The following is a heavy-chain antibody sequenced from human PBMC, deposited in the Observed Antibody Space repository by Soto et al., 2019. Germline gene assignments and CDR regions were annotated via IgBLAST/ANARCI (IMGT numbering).Heavy chain of an antibody. Sequence: AGGSLRLSCAASGFTFSSYWMSWVRQAPGKGLEWVANIKQDGSEKYYVDSVKGRFTISRDNAKNSLYLQMNSLRAEDTAVYYCARDNLPIVVPSGAFDIWGQGTMVTVSS. CDR2: IKQDGSEK. CDR3: ARDNLPIVVPSGAFDI. CDR1: GFTFSSYW. V-gene: IGHV3-7*01. D-gene: IGHD2-15*01. J-gene: IGHJ3*02.